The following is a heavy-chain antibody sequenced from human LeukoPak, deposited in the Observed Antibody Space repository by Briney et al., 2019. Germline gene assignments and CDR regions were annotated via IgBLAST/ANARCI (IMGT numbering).Heavy chain of an antibody. J-gene: IGHJ4*02. CDR2: IWYDGSNK. D-gene: IGHD1-26*01. CDR1: GFTFSSHG. V-gene: IGHV3-33*01. CDR3: ARDGEYSGGYYVVQSFPFDY. Sequence: GRSLRLSCAASGFTFSSHGMHWVRQAPGKGLEWVAVIWYDGSNKYYADSVKGRFTTSRDNSKNTLYLQMNSLRAEDTAVYYCARDGEYSGGYYVVQSFPFDYWGQGTLVTVSS.